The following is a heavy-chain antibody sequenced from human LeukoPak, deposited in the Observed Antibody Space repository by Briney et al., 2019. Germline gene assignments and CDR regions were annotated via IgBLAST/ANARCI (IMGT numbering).Heavy chain of an antibody. D-gene: IGHD3-10*01. CDR3: TREMYYYGPGRPSHDAFDI. CDR2: TRDKANGYTT. CDR1: GFTFSDHY. V-gene: IGHV3-72*01. Sequence: GGSLRLSCAASGFTFSDHYMDWVRQAPGKGLEWVARTRDKANGYTTEHAASVKGRFTISRDDSKNSLYLQMNSLKTEDTAVYYCTREMYYYGPGRPSHDAFDIWGQGTMVTVSS. J-gene: IGHJ3*02.